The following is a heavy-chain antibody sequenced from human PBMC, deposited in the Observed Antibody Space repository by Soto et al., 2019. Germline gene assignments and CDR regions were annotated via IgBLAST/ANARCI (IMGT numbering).Heavy chain of an antibody. CDR1: GYSFTRYW. J-gene: IGHJ4*02. CDR2: IYPGDSDT. CDR3: ARTKDYGGNSRSPFDS. V-gene: IGHV5-51*01. Sequence: GASLKISCKGSGYSFTRYWIGWVRQMPGKGLESLGIIYPGDSDTRYSPSFQGQVTISADKSINTAYLQWSSLKASDTAIYFCARTKDYGGNSRSPFDSWGQGTLVTVSS. D-gene: IGHD4-17*01.